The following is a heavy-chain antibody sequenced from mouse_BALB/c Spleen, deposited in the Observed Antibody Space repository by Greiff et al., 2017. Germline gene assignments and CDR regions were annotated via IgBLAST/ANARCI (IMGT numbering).Heavy chain of an antibody. CDR3: ARPYYGSSSYWYFDV. J-gene: IGHJ1*01. V-gene: IGHV3-8*02. CDR1: GDSITSGY. D-gene: IGHD1-1*01. Sequence: EVKLLESGPSLVKPSQTLSLTCSVTGDSITSGYWNWIRKFPGNKLEYMGYISYSGSTYYNPSLKSRISITRDTSKNQYYLQLNSVTTEDTATYYCARPYYGSSSYWYFDVWGAGTTVTVSS. CDR2: ISYSGST.